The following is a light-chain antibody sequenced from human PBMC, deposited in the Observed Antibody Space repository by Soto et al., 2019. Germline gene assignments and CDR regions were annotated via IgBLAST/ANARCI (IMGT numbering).Light chain of an antibody. CDR1: SSVVGGYNY. V-gene: IGLV2-14*03. CDR2: DVS. Sequence: QSALTQPASVSGSPGQSITISCTGTSSVVGGYNYVSWYQHHPGKAPKLMIYDVSNRPSGVSNRFSGSKSGNTASLTISGLQAEDEAGYYCSSYTSSSTLYVFGTGTKLTVL. CDR3: SSYTSSSTLYV. J-gene: IGLJ1*01.